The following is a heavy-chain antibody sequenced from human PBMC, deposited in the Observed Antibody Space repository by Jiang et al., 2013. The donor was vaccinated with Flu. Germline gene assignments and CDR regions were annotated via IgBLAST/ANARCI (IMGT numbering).Heavy chain of an antibody. CDR1: GGSISSYY. D-gene: IGHD3-22*01. Sequence: GPGLVKPSETLSLTCTVSGGSISSYYWSWIRQPPGKGLEWIGYIYYSGSTNYNPSLKSRVTISVDTSKNQFSLKLSSVTAADTAVYYCARSQYYYDSSEGGMDVWGKGTTVTVSS. V-gene: IGHV4-59*01. CDR3: ARSQYYYDSSEGGMDV. J-gene: IGHJ6*04. CDR2: IYYSGST.